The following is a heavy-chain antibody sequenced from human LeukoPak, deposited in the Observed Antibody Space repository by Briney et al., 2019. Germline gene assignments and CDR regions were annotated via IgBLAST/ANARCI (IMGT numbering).Heavy chain of an antibody. D-gene: IGHD2-21*02. J-gene: IGHJ4*02. V-gene: IGHV4-59*01. CDR1: GGSISSYY. CDR2: IYYSGRT. Sequence: PSETLSLTCTVSGGSISSYYWSWIRQPPGKGLEWIGYIYYSGRTNYNPSLKSRVTISVDTSKNQFSLKLSSVTAADTAVYYCARHVTAKFDYWGQGTLVTVSS. CDR3: ARHVTAKFDY.